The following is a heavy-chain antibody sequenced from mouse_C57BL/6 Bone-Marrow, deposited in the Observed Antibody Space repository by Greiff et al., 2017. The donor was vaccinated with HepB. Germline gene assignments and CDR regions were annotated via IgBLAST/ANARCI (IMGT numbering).Heavy chain of an antibody. D-gene: IGHD2-4*01. CDR2: ISGGGGNT. CDR1: GFTFSSYT. Sequence: EVQRVESGGGLVKPGGSLKLSCAASGFTFSSYTISWVRQTPEKRLEWVATISGGGGNTYYPDSVKGLFTISRDNAKNTLYLQMSSLRSEDTALYYCARHGGLRRPFAYWGQGTLVTVSA. J-gene: IGHJ3*01. CDR3: ARHGGLRRPFAY. V-gene: IGHV5-9*01.